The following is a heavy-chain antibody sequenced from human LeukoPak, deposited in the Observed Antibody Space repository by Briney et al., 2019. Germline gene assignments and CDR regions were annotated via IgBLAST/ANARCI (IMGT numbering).Heavy chain of an antibody. CDR2: INHSGST. CDR3: ARLYYDILTGYSRFDY. J-gene: IGHJ4*02. D-gene: IGHD3-9*01. Sequence: PSETLSLTCAVYGGSFSGYYWSWIRQPPGKGLEWIGEINHSGSTNYNPSLKSRVTISGDKSENEFSLELSSVTAADTAVYYCARLYYDILTGYSRFDYWGQGTLVTVSS. CDR1: GGSFSGYY. V-gene: IGHV4-34*01.